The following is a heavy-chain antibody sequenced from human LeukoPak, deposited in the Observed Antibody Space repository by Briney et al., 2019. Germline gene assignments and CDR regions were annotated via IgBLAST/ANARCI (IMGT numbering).Heavy chain of an antibody. CDR1: GYTFTGYY. CDR2: IIPNSGGT. CDR3: ASGSSYDSSGRGFDY. V-gene: IGHV1-2*02. Sequence: ASVKVSCKASGYTFTGYYMHWVRQAPGQGLEWMGWIIPNSGGTNYAQKFQGRVTMTRDTSISTAYMELSRLRFDDTAVYYCASGSSYDSSGRGFDYWGQGTLVTVSS. J-gene: IGHJ4*02. D-gene: IGHD3-22*01.